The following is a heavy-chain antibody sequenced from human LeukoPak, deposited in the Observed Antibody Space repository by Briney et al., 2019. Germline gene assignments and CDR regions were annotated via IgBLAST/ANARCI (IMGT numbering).Heavy chain of an antibody. CDR3: ARESSSGWYRFDY. CDR2: IIPILGIA. D-gene: IGHD6-19*01. Sequence: SVKVSCKASGDTFSSYAISWVRQAPGQGLEWMGRIIPILGIANYAQKFQGRVTITADKSTSTAYMELSSLRSEDTAVYYCARESSSGWYRFDYWGQGTLVTVSS. V-gene: IGHV1-69*04. J-gene: IGHJ4*02. CDR1: GDTFSSYA.